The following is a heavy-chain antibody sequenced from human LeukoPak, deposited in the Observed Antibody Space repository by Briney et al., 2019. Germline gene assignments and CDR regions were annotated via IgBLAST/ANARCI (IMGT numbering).Heavy chain of an antibody. CDR2: IYYSGST. Sequence: PSETLSLTCTVSGGSISSSSYYWGWIRQPPGTGLEWIGNIYYSGSTYYNPSLKSRVTISVDTSKNQFSLKLSSVTAADTAVYYCARQATVGRTGGLFDYWGQGTLVTVSS. J-gene: IGHJ4*02. D-gene: IGHD3-10*01. CDR3: ARQATVGRTGGLFDY. V-gene: IGHV4-39*01. CDR1: GGSISSSSYY.